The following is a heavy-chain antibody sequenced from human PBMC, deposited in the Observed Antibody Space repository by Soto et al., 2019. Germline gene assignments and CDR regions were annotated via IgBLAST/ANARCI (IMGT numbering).Heavy chain of an antibody. CDR3: AKARLLGYYYYYGMDV. D-gene: IGHD6-25*01. J-gene: IGHJ6*02. Sequence: SCAATGFTFSSYGMHSVRQAPGKGLEWVAVISYDGSNKYYADSVKGRFTISRDNSKNTLYLQMNSLRAEDTAVYYCAKARLLGYYYYYGMDVWGQGTTVTVSS. CDR2: ISYDGSNK. CDR1: GFTFSSYG. V-gene: IGHV3-30*18.